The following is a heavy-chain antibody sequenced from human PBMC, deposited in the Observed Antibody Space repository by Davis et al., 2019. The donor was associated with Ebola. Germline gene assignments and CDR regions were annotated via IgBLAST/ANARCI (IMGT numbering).Heavy chain of an antibody. CDR2: ISSDAVNE. CDR1: GFGFSSHS. Sequence: PGGSLRLSCAASGFGFSSHSMHWVRQAPGKGLEWVAVISSDAVNEYYADSVKGRFTISRDNSRSTLNLEMRSLREDDTALYYCAIDGAGPEYYFEYWGQGTLVTVSS. V-gene: IGHV3-30*03. D-gene: IGHD1-14*01. J-gene: IGHJ4*02. CDR3: AIDGAGPEYYFEY.